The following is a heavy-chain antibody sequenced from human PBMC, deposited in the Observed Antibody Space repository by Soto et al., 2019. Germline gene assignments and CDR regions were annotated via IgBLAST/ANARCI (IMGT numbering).Heavy chain of an antibody. CDR1: GYTFSSYG. CDR3: AREKPLHLWQPYGLDV. D-gene: IGHD5-18*01. CDR2: ISVYNGNT. Sequence: VQLVQSGAEVKKPGASVKVSCKASGYTFSSYGITWVRQAPGQGLEWMGWISVYNGNTNYTQKLQGRVTMTTDTSTKTAYMELRSLRSDDTAVYYCAREKPLHLWQPYGLDVWGQGTTVTVSS. V-gene: IGHV1-18*01. J-gene: IGHJ6*02.